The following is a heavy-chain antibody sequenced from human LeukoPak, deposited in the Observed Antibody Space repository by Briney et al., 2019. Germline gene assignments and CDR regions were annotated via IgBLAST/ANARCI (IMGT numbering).Heavy chain of an antibody. V-gene: IGHV3-74*03. J-gene: IGHJ6*03. D-gene: IGHD2-2*03. CDR3: ARDLGYCSSTSCYYYCYYMDV. CDR2: INGDGTTT. CDR1: GFTFSTYW. Sequence: GGSLRLSCAASGFTFSTYWMHWVRQAPGKGLVWVSRINGDGTTTTYADSVKGRFTISRDNAKNTLYLQVSSLRAEDTAVYYCARDLGYCSSTSCYYYCYYMDVWGKGTTVTVSS.